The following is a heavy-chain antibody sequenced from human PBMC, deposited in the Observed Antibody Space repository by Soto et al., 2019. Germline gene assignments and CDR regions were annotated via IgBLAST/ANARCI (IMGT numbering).Heavy chain of an antibody. J-gene: IGHJ3*02. CDR3: ARAGVTTVTTNVLIDAFDI. CDR1: GFTFSSYG. D-gene: IGHD4-17*01. Sequence: GGSLRLSCAASGFTFSSYGMHWVRQAPGKGLEWVAVIWYDGSNKYYADSVKGRFTTSRDNSKNTLYLQMNSLRAEDTAVYYCARAGVTTVTTNVLIDAFDIWGQGTMVTVSS. V-gene: IGHV3-33*01. CDR2: IWYDGSNK.